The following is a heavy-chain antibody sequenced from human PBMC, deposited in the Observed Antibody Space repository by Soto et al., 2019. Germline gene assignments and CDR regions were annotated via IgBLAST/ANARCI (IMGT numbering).Heavy chain of an antibody. D-gene: IGHD2-2*02. CDR2: IYYSGST. CDR3: DRQVIPARPRYNWFDP. CDR1: GGSIGSGGYY. J-gene: IGHJ5*02. Sequence: SETLSLTCTVSGGSIGSGGYYWSWIRQHPGKGLEWIGYIYYSGSTYYNPSLKSRVTISVDTSKNQFSLKLSSVTAADTAVSYRDRQVIPARPRYNWFDPWGQGTLATVSS. V-gene: IGHV4-31*03.